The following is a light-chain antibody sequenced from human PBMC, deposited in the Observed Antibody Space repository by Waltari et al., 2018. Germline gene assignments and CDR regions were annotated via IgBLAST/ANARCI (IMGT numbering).Light chain of an antibody. Sequence: DIQMTQSPASLSASVGERVTMTCRASVNIRKFLNWYQQRPGEAPKLLIQTASNLQSGVPSRFSGSGSGTDCTLTISSLQPEDFATYFCQQSYSTPVFTFGPGTTVDVK. J-gene: IGKJ3*01. CDR1: VNIRKF. V-gene: IGKV1-39*01. CDR2: TAS. CDR3: QQSYSTPVFT.